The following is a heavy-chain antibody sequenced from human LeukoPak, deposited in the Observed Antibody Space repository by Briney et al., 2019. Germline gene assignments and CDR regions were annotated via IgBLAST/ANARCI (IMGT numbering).Heavy chain of an antibody. J-gene: IGHJ4*02. CDR3: ARDFLDYDFWSGFPD. CDR2: ISSSGTYI. V-gene: IGHV3-21*01. D-gene: IGHD3-3*01. CDR1: GFTFSSYA. Sequence: GGSLRLSCAASGFTFSSYAMHWVRQAPGKGLEWVSSISSSGTYIYYADSVKGRFTISRDNAKNSLYLQMKNLRAEDTAVYYCARDFLDYDFWSGFPDWGQGTLVTVSS.